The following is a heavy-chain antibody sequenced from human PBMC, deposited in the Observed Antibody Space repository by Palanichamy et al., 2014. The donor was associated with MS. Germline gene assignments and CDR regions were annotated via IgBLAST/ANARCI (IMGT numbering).Heavy chain of an antibody. J-gene: IGHJ4*02. V-gene: IGHV3-9*01. CDR3: AKDSGRSFYYFDY. D-gene: IGHD1-1*01. CDR1: GFTFDDYA. CDR2: ISWNSGSI. Sequence: EVQLVESGGGLVQPGRSLGLSCAASGFTFDDYAMHWVRQAPGKGLEWVSGISWNSGSIGYADSVKGRFTISRDNAKNSLYLQMNSLRAEDTALCYCAKDSGRSFYYFDYWGQGTLVTVSS.